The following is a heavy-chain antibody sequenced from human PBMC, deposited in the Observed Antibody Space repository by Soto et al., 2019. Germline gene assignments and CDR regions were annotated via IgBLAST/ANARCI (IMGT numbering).Heavy chain of an antibody. CDR3: ARHSGESSGWYFDY. D-gene: IGHD6-19*01. J-gene: IGHJ4*01. V-gene: IGHV3-7*01. Sequence: EVQLVESGGGLVQPGGSLRLSCAASGFTCSSYWMSWVRQAPGKGLEWVANIKKDGSEKYYVDSVKGRFTISRDNAKNSLYVQMNSLTAEDTAVYYCARHSGESSGWYFDYWGHGTLVTVSS. CDR1: GFTCSSYW. CDR2: IKKDGSEK.